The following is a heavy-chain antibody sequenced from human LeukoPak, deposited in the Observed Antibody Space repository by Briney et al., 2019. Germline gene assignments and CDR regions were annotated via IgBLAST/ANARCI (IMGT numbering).Heavy chain of an antibody. J-gene: IGHJ4*02. Sequence: APVKVSCKVSGYTLTELSMHWVRQAPGKGLEWMGGFDPEDGETIYAQKFQGRVTMTEDTSTDTAYMELSSLRSEDTAVYYCATDHPSSTSYYYFDYWGQGTLVTVSS. D-gene: IGHD2-2*01. CDR2: FDPEDGET. CDR1: GYTLTELS. CDR3: ATDHPSSTSYYYFDY. V-gene: IGHV1-24*01.